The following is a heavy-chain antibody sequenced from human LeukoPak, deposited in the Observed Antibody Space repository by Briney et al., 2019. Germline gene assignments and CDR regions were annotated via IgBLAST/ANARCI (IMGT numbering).Heavy chain of an antibody. CDR3: ARGGDGGYCSSTSCYFHGWFDP. V-gene: IGHV1-69*05. CDR1: GGTFSSYA. Sequence: SVKVSCKASGGTFSSYAISWVRQAPGQGLEWMGGIIPIFGTANYAQKFQGRVTITTDESTSTAYMELSSLRSEDTAVYYCARGGDGGYCSSTSCYFHGWFDPWGQGTLVTVSS. J-gene: IGHJ5*02. D-gene: IGHD2-2*01. CDR2: IIPIFGTA.